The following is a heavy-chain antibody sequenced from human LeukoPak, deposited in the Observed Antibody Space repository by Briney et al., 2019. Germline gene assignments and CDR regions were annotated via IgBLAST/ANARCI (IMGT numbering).Heavy chain of an antibody. V-gene: IGHV3-21*01. CDR2: ISSSSSYI. CDR1: GFTFSSYS. CDR3: ARDRVPGLEEDCSGGSCYSDYYYYGMDV. Sequence: GGSLRLSCAASGFTFSSYSMNWVRQAPGKGLEWVSSISSSSSYIYYADSVKGRFTISRDNAKNSLYLQMNSLRAEDTAVYYCARDRVPGLEEDCSGGSCYSDYYYYGMDVWGQGTTVTVSS. D-gene: IGHD2-15*01. J-gene: IGHJ6*02.